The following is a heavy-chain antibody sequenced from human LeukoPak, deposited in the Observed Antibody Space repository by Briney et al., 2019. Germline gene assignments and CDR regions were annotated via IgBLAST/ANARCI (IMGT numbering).Heavy chain of an antibody. D-gene: IGHD3-16*01. V-gene: IGHV3-7*03. CDR3: ARGGGLDV. CDR2: INHNGNAN. CDR1: GFTFSSYW. J-gene: IGHJ6*02. Sequence: GGFLRLSCAASGFTFSSYWMNWARQAPGKGLEWVASINHNGNANYYVDSVKGRFTISRDNAKNSPYLQMSNLRAEDTAVYFCARGGGLDVWGQGATVTVSS.